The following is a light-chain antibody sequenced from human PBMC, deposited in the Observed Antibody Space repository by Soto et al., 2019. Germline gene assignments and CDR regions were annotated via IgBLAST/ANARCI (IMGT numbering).Light chain of an antibody. J-gene: IGKJ1*01. Sequence: DIQLTQSPSSLPASVGDRFTITCRASQRISNYLSWYQQKPGKAPKLLIYAASSLQSGVPSRFSGSGSGTEFTLTISSLQPDDFATYYCQQYSSAWTFGQGTKVDIK. CDR3: QQYSSAWT. CDR1: QRISNY. V-gene: IGKV1-39*01. CDR2: AAS.